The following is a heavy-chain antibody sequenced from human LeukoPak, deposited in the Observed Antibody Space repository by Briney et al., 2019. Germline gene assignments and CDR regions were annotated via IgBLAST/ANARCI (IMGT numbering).Heavy chain of an antibody. CDR1: GGSISGYF. V-gene: IGHV4-59*08. CDR3: ARLTDLGLPDAFDI. J-gene: IGHJ3*02. D-gene: IGHD4/OR15-4a*01. Sequence: SETLSLTCTVSGGSISGYFWSWIRQPPGKGLEWIGFIYYSGSTNYNPSLKSRVTISVDTSKNQFSLNLSSVTAADTAVDYCARLTDLGLPDAFDIWGRGTLVTVSS. CDR2: IYYSGST.